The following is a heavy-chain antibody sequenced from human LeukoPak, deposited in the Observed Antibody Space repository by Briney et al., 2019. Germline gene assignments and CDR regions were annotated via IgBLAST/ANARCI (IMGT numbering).Heavy chain of an antibody. J-gene: IGHJ4*02. CDR1: GGSISSYY. V-gene: IGHV4-59*01. Sequence: PSETLSLTCTVSGGSISSYYWSWIRQPPGKGLEWIGYIYYSGSTNYNPSLKSRVTISVDTSKNQFSLKLSSVTAADTAVYYCASSPRTTVVTLWGQGTLVTVSS. D-gene: IGHD4-23*01. CDR3: ASSPRTTVVTL. CDR2: IYYSGST.